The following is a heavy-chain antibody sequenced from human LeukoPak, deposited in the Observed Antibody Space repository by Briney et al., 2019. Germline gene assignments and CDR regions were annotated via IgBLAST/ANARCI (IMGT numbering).Heavy chain of an antibody. CDR3: AKEEYRRMIVVYPYY. Sequence: GRSLRLSCAASGFTFDDYAIHWVRQAPGKGLEWVSGISWNSGSIGYADSVKGRFTISRDNSKNTLYLQMNSLRAEDTAVYYCAKEEYRRMIVVYPYYWGQGTLVTVSS. CDR1: GFTFDDYA. CDR2: ISWNSGSI. D-gene: IGHD3-22*01. V-gene: IGHV3-9*01. J-gene: IGHJ4*02.